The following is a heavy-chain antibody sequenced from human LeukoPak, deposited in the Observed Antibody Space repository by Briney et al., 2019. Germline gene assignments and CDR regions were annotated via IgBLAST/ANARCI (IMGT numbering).Heavy chain of an antibody. J-gene: IGHJ3*02. V-gene: IGHV3-7*01. CDR1: GFTFSSYW. D-gene: IGHD3-10*01. CDR3: AKDGVWFGEFHDAFDI. CDR2: IKQDGNEK. Sequence: GGSLRLSCAASGFTFSSYWMSWVRQAPGKGLEWVANIKQDGNEKYYVDSVKGRFTISRDNSKNTLYLQMNSLRAEDTAVYYCAKDGVWFGEFHDAFDIWGQGTMVTVSS.